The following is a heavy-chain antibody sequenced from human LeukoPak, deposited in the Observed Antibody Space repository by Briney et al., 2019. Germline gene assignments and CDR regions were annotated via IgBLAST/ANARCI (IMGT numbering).Heavy chain of an antibody. Sequence: SETLSLTSTVSGGSISTSTHYWGWIRQPPGKGLEWIATIYYTGSSYYNPSLKSRVTISVDTSRNLFSLKLSFVTAADTAVYFCARNKGQLAPFDYWGQGTLVTVSS. J-gene: IGHJ4*02. CDR3: ARNKGQLAPFDY. CDR2: IYYTGSS. V-gene: IGHV4-39*02. D-gene: IGHD6-6*01. CDR1: GGSISTSTHY.